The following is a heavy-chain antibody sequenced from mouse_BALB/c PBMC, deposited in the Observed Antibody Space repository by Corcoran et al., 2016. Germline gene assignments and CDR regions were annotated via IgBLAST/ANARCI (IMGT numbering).Heavy chain of an antibody. J-gene: IGHJ4*01. D-gene: IGHD2-3*01. V-gene: IGHV9-1*02. CDR1: GYTFTNYG. CDR2: INTYTGEP. Sequence: QIQLVQSGPELKKPGETVKISCKASGYTFTNYGMNWVKQAPGKGLKRMGWINTYTGEPTYADDFKGRFAFSLATSARTAYLQINNLKNEDMATYFCARGDGYLMDYWGQGTSVTVSS. CDR3: ARGDGYLMDY.